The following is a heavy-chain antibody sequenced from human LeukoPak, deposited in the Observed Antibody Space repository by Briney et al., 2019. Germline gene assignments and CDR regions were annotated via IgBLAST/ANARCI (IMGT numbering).Heavy chain of an antibody. V-gene: IGHV3-74*01. CDR3: ARSPRYCSGGSCYPGRGAFDI. J-gene: IGHJ3*02. CDR1: GFTFSSYW. CDR2: INSDGSST. Sequence: GGSLRLSCAASGFTFSSYWMHWVRQAPGKGLVWVSRINSDGSSTSYADSVKGRFTISRDNAKDTLYLQMNSLRAEDTAVYYCARSPRYCSGGSCYPGRGAFDIWGQGSMVTVSS. D-gene: IGHD2-15*01.